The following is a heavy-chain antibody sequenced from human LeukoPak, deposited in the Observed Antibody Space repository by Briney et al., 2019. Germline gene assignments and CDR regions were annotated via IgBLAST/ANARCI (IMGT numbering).Heavy chain of an antibody. CDR3: ARDPGGDSSGWYVPHYYYYYMDV. D-gene: IGHD6-19*01. Sequence: GGSLRLSCAASGFTFSSYWMSWVRQAPGKGLEWVANIKQDGSEKYYVDSVKGRFTISRDNAKNSLYLQMNSLRAEDTAVYYCARDPGGDSSGWYVPHYYYYYMDVWGKGTTVTVSS. J-gene: IGHJ6*03. CDR1: GFTFSSYW. CDR2: IKQDGSEK. V-gene: IGHV3-7*01.